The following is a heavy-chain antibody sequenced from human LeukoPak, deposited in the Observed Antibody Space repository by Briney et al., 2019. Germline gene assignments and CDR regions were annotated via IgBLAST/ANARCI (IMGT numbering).Heavy chain of an antibody. V-gene: IGHV3-30*02. CDR2: IRYDGSNK. J-gene: IGHJ4*02. CDR1: GFTFSSYG. Sequence: SGGSLRLSCAASGFTFSSYGMHWVRQAPGKGLEWVAFIRYDGSNKYYADSVKGRFTISRDNSKNTLYLQMNSLRAEDTAVYYCAKDLSHDYGDYDPYFDYWGQGTLVTVSS. CDR3: AKDLSHDYGDYDPYFDY. D-gene: IGHD4-17*01.